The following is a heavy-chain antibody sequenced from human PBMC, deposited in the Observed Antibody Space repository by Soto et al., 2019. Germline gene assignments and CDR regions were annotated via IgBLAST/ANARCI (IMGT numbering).Heavy chain of an antibody. Sequence: SETLSLTCTVSGSSISSYYWSWIRQPPGKGLEWIGYIYYSGSTNYNPSLKSRVTISVDTSKNQFSLKLSSVTAADTAVYYCARRLTVTATSGGGSYFDYWGQGTLVTVSS. CDR3: ARRLTVTATSGGGSYFDY. D-gene: IGHD2-21*02. V-gene: IGHV4-59*01. CDR2: IYYSGST. J-gene: IGHJ4*02. CDR1: GSSISSYY.